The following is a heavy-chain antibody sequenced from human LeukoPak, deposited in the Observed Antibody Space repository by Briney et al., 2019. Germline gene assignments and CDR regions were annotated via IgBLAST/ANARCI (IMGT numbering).Heavy chain of an antibody. J-gene: IGHJ4*02. CDR1: GFTFSNYA. V-gene: IGHV3-23*01. Sequence: GVSLRLSCAASGFTFSNYAMSWVRRAPGKGPEWVSAISGSGGKTYYADSVKGRFTVSRDNSKNTLYLEMNSLRAEDTAVYYCAKEDRYRDSWYQSLGYWGQGTLVTVSS. D-gene: IGHD6-13*01. CDR3: AKEDRYRDSWYQSLGY. CDR2: ISGSGGKT.